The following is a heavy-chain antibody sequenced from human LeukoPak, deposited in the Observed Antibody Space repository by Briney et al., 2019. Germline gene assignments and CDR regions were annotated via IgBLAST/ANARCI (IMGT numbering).Heavy chain of an antibody. CDR3: ARDSGTTGEVKFDP. D-gene: IGHD3-10*01. CDR1: GGSISSYY. Sequence: SETLSLTCTVSGGSISSYYWSWIRQPAGKGLEWIGRIYSSGSTDYNPSLKSRVTMSVDTSKNQFSLRLISVTAVDTAVYYCARDSGTTGEVKFDPWGQGSLVTVSS. V-gene: IGHV4-4*07. CDR2: IYSSGST. J-gene: IGHJ5*02.